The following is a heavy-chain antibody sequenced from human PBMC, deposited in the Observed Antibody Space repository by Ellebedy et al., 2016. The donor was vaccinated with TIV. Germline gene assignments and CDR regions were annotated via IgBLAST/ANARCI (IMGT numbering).Heavy chain of an antibody. CDR3: ARERATTVVTPFYFDY. V-gene: IGHV4-61*02. CDR1: GGSISSGSYY. D-gene: IGHD4-23*01. CDR2: IYSSGTT. J-gene: IGHJ4*02. Sequence: SETLSLTXTVSGGSISSGSYYWSWLRHPAGKGLEWIGRIYSSGTTNYNPSLKRRVTMLVYTYKNQFSLKLTSVTAADSAVYYCARERATTVVTPFYFDYWGQGTLVTVSS.